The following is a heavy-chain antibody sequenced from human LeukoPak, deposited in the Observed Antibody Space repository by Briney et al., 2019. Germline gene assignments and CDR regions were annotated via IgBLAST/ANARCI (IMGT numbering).Heavy chain of an antibody. V-gene: IGHV3-48*03. J-gene: IGHJ4*02. CDR2: ISSSGSTI. D-gene: IGHD3-9*01. Sequence: GGSLRLSCAASGFTFSSYEMNRVRQAPGKGLEWVSYISSSGSTIYYADSVKGRFTVSRDNAKNSLYLQMNSLRAEDTAVYYCARDSLYDILTGYYTRSSYYFDYWGQGTLVTVSS. CDR3: ARDSLYDILTGYYTRSSYYFDY. CDR1: GFTFSSYE.